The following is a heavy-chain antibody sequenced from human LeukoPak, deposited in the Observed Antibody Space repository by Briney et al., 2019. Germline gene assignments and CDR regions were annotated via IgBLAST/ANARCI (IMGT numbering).Heavy chain of an antibody. CDR1: GFTFSSYS. CDR3: ARDTPAGDFEY. J-gene: IGHJ4*02. V-gene: IGHV3-21*04. D-gene: IGHD6-19*01. Sequence: GGSLRLSCAASGFTFSSYSMNWVRQAPGEGLEWVSSISSSSSYIYYADSVRGRFTISRDNSKNMLYLQMNSLRDEDTAVYYCARDTPAGDFEYWGQGTLVTVSS. CDR2: ISSSSSYI.